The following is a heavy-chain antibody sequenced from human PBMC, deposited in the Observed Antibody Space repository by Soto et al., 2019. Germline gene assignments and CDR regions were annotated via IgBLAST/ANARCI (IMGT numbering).Heavy chain of an antibody. J-gene: IGHJ4*02. D-gene: IGHD5-12*01. CDR3: AKGYSGYDYGY. CDR1: GFTFSSYG. Sequence: GGSLRLSCAASGFTFSSYGMHWVRQAPGKGLEWVAVISYDGSNKYYADSVKGRFTISRDNSENTLYLQMNSLRAEDTAVYYCAKGYSGYDYGYWGQGTLVTVSS. V-gene: IGHV3-30*18. CDR2: ISYDGSNK.